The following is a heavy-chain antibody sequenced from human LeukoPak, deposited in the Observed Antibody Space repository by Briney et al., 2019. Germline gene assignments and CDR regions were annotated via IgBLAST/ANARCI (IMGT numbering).Heavy chain of an antibody. V-gene: IGHV1-69*04. D-gene: IGHD6-19*01. CDR1: GGTFSSYA. J-gene: IGHJ3*02. CDR3: ARDHTVGYSSGWYPRGAFDI. CDR2: IIPILGIA. Sequence: SVKVSCKASGGTFSSYATSWVRQAPGQGLEWMGRIIPILGIASYAQKFQGRVTITADKSTSTAYMELSSLRSEDTAVYYCARDHTVGYSSGWYPRGAFDIWGQGTMVTVSS.